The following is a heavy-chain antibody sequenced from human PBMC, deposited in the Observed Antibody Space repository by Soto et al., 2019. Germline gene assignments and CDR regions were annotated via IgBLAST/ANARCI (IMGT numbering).Heavy chain of an antibody. Sequence: SGGSLRLSCAASGITFAHYAMTWVRQAPGKGLEWVSAISGSGSGTYYADSVKGRFTISRDNSKNTLHLQMNSLRAEDTAVYYCAQDRLDPRAECSRTSCLGWFGPWGQGTLVTVSS. V-gene: IGHV3-23*01. CDR1: GITFAHYA. CDR2: ISGSGSGT. CDR3: AQDRLDPRAECSRTSCLGWFGP. J-gene: IGHJ5*02. D-gene: IGHD2-2*01.